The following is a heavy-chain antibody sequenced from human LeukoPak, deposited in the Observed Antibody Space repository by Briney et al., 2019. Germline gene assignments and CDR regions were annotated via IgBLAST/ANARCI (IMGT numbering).Heavy chain of an antibody. V-gene: IGHV4-31*03. D-gene: IGHD2-2*01. CDR1: GGSISSGSYY. J-gene: IGHJ6*02. CDR3: ARVGRPGCSSTSCYLALYYYYGMDV. Sequence: SQTLSLTCTVSGGSISSGSYYWSWIRQHPGKGLEWIGYIYYSGSTYYHPSLKSRVTISVDTSKNQFSLKLSSVTAADTAVYYCARVGRPGCSSTSCYLALYYYYGMDVWGQGTTVTVSS. CDR2: IYYSGST.